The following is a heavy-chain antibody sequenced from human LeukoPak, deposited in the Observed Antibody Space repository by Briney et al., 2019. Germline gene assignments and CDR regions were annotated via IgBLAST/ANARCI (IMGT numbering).Heavy chain of an antibody. CDR3: ARGSTYYYDSSGSAFDY. CDR1: GGTFSSYT. CDR2: IIPILGIA. D-gene: IGHD3-22*01. V-gene: IGHV1-69*02. Sequence: ASVKVSCKASGGTFSSYTISWVRQAPGQGLEWMGRIIPILGIANYARKFQGRVTITADKSTSTAYMELSSLRSEDTAVYYCARGSTYYYDSSGSAFDYWGQGTLVTVSS. J-gene: IGHJ4*02.